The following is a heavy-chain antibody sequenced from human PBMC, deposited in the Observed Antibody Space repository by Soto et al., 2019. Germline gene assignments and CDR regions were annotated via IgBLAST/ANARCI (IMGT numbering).Heavy chain of an antibody. Sequence: SQTLSLTCAISGDSVSSNSAAWNWIRQSPSRGLEWLGRTYYRSKWYNDYAVSVKSRITINPDTSKNQFSLQLNPVTAADTAVYYCARVPRYGDYCFDTWGQGNLVTVSS. V-gene: IGHV6-1*01. CDR2: TYYRSKWYN. CDR3: ARVPRYGDYCFDT. CDR1: GDSVSSNSAA. D-gene: IGHD4-17*01. J-gene: IGHJ5*02.